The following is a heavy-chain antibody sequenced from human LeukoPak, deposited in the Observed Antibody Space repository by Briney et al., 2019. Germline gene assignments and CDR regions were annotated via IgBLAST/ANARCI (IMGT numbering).Heavy chain of an antibody. CDR1: GYSFTDFW. Sequence: GVSLKISCKGSGYSFTDFWIAWVRQMPGKGLEWMGIIYPDDSDTRYSPSFQGQVTISADKSISTAYLQWSSLKASDTAMYYCARHSKGRLGELSLYGMDVWGQGTTVTVSS. CDR2: IYPDDSDT. J-gene: IGHJ6*02. D-gene: IGHD3-16*02. CDR3: ARHSKGRLGELSLYGMDV. V-gene: IGHV5-51*01.